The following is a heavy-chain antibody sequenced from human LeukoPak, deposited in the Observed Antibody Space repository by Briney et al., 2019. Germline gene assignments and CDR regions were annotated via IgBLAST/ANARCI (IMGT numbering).Heavy chain of an antibody. J-gene: IGHJ4*02. D-gene: IGHD6-13*01. CDR2: IKQDGSEK. CDR1: GITLSNYG. CDR3: AREWQGGIAAAGTRIEGDY. Sequence: PGGSLRLSCAVSGITLSNYGMSWVRQAPGKGLEWVANIKQDGSEKNYVDSVKGRFTISRDNAENSLFLQMNSLRVEDTAVYYCAREWQGGIAAAGTRIEGDYWGQGTLVAVSS. V-gene: IGHV3-7*01.